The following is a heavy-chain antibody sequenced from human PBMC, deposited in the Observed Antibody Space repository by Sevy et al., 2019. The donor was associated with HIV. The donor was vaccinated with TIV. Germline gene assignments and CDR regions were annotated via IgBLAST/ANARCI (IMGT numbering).Heavy chain of an antibody. V-gene: IGHV3-30-3*01. CDR3: ARDGGYSVNFLPSGY. J-gene: IGHJ4*02. CDR2: ISYDGSSK. Sequence: GGSLRLSCAASGFTFSSHAMHWVRQAPGKGLEWMAAISYDGSSKYYADSVKGRFTISRDDSKNTLYLQMSSLRAGDTAWYYCARDGGYSVNFLPSGYWGQGTMVTVSS. D-gene: IGHD3-10*02. CDR1: GFTFSSHA.